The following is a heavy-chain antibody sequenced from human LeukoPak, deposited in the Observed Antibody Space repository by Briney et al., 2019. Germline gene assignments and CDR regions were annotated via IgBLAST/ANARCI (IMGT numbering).Heavy chain of an antibody. CDR2: IRYDGSNK. Sequence: PGGSLRLSCAASGFTFSSYGMHWVRQAPGKGLEWVAFIRYDGSNKYYADSVKGRFTISRDNSKNTLYLQMNSLRAEDTAVYYCAKDWGIFRYGSGSYHFDYWGQGTLVTVSS. V-gene: IGHV3-30*02. J-gene: IGHJ4*02. CDR1: GFTFSSYG. D-gene: IGHD3-10*01. CDR3: AKDWGIFRYGSGSYHFDY.